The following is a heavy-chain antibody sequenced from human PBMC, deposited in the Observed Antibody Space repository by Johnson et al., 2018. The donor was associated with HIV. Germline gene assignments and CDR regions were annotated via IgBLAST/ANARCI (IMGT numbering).Heavy chain of an antibody. CDR1: GFTFSSYW. Sequence: VQLVESGGGLVQPGGSLRLSCAASGFTFSSYWMHWVRQVPRKGLVWVSVIYIGGSTYYADSVKGRFSISRDNAKNSLYLQMNSLRAEDTALYYCARHYDILTDPDAFDVWGQGTMVTVSS. D-gene: IGHD3-9*01. CDR2: IYIGGST. CDR3: ARHYDILTDPDAFDV. J-gene: IGHJ3*01. V-gene: IGHV3-66*04.